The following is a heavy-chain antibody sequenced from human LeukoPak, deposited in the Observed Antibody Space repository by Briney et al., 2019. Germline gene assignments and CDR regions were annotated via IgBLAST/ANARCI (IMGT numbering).Heavy chain of an antibody. CDR2: IIPILGIA. J-gene: IGHJ6*02. CDR1: GGTFSSYA. V-gene: IGHV1-69*04. CDR3: ARDRTGYSSGWLTSYYYYGMDV. Sequence: ASVKVSCKASGGTFSSYAISWVRQAPGQGLEWMGRIIPILGIANYAQKFQGRVTMTRNTSISTAYMELSSLRSEDTAVYYCARDRTGYSSGWLTSYYYYGMDVWGQGTTVTVSS. D-gene: IGHD6-19*01.